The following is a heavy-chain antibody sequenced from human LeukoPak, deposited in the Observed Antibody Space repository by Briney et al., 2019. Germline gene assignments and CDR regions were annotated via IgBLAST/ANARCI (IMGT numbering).Heavy chain of an antibody. J-gene: IGHJ4*02. CDR3: AKRGRYSSTRHIDY. CDR2: ISSGSDTI. V-gene: IGHV3-48*01. D-gene: IGHD6-13*01. CDR1: GFTFNSYT. Sequence: PGGSLRLSCAASGFTFNSYTMNWVRQASGQGLEWVSFISSGSDTIYYADSVKGRFTISRDNSKNTLYLQMNSLRAEDTAVYYCAKRGRYSSTRHIDYWGQGTLVTVSS.